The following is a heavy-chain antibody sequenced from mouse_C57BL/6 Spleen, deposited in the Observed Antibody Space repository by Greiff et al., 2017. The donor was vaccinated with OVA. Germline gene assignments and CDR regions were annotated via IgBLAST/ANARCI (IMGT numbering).Heavy chain of an antibody. J-gene: IGHJ3*01. CDR1: GYSFTDYN. V-gene: IGHV1-39*01. CDR2: INPNDGTT. D-gene: IGHD2-2*01. Sequence: VQLQQSGPELVKPGASVKISCKASGYSFTDYNMNWVKQSNGKSLEWIGGINPNDGTTRYNQKFKGKATLTVDQSSSTAYMQLNSLTSEDSAVYYWARKGTMVPFAYWGQGTLVTVSA. CDR3: ARKGTMVPFAY.